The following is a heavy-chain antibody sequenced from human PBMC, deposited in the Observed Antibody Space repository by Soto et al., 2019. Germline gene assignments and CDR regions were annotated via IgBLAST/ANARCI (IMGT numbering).Heavy chain of an antibody. J-gene: IGHJ4*02. Sequence: QVQLVESGGGVVQPGRSLRLSCAASGFTFSSYAMHWVRQAPGKGLEWVAVISYDGSNKYYADSVKGRFTISRDNSKNTLDLQMNSLRAEDTAVYYCARGGGYSYGLDWGQGTLVTVSS. V-gene: IGHV3-30-3*01. CDR1: GFTFSSYA. D-gene: IGHD5-18*01. CDR3: ARGGGYSYGLD. CDR2: ISYDGSNK.